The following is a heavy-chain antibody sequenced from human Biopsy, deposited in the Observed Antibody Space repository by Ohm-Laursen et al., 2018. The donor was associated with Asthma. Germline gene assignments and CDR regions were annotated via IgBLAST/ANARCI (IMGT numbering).Heavy chain of an antibody. V-gene: IGHV1-3*04. J-gene: IGHJ3*01. D-gene: IGHD3-9*01. CDR1: GYNFISFA. CDR2: VNTGNGDT. CDR3: ARTYYDFLTGQVKDVFGV. Sequence: ATVKISCKASGYNFISFAIHWVRQAPRQRLEWMGWVNTGNGDTKYSQKFQGRVTITRGTSASTAYMELRSLRSEDTATYYCARTYYDFLTGQVKDVFGVWGQGTMVTVSS.